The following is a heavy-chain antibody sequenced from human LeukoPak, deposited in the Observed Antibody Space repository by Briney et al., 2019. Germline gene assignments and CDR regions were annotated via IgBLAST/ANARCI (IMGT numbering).Heavy chain of an antibody. CDR1: GFTFSSFA. J-gene: IGHJ3*02. CDR3: AKGFYDNSASGVFDI. D-gene: IGHD3-22*01. CDR2: ISASGGST. V-gene: IGHV3-23*01. Sequence: GGSLRLSCAASGFTFSSFATSWVRQAPGKGLEWASGISASGGSTYYADSVKGRFTISRDNSKNTLYLQMNSLRAEDTAVYYCAKGFYDNSASGVFDIWGQGTMVTVSS.